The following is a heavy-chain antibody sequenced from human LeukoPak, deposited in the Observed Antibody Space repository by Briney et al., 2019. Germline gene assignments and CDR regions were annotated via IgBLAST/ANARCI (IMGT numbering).Heavy chain of an antibody. CDR3: ARDYAATDY. Sequence: PSETLSLTCTVSGYSISSGYYWGWIRQPPGKGLEWIGSIYHSGSTYYNPSLKSRVTISVDTSKNQFSLKLSSVTAADTAVYYCARDYAATDYWGQGTLVTVSS. D-gene: IGHD4-17*01. V-gene: IGHV4-38-2*02. J-gene: IGHJ4*02. CDR1: GYSISSGYY. CDR2: IYHSGST.